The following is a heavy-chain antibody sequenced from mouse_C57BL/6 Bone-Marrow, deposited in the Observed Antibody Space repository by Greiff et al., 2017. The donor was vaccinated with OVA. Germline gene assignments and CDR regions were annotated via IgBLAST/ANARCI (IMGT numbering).Heavy chain of an antibody. CDR3: ARGEYGNYVVDYYAMDY. CDR2: IDPSDSYT. Sequence: QVQLQQPGAELVMPGASVKLSCKASGYTFTSYWMHWVKQRPGQGLEWIGEIDPSDSYTNYNQKFKGKSTLTVDKSSSTAYMQRSSLTSEDSAVYYCARGEYGNYVVDYYAMDYWGQGTSVTVSS. CDR1: GYTFTSYW. V-gene: IGHV1-69*01. J-gene: IGHJ4*01. D-gene: IGHD2-1*01.